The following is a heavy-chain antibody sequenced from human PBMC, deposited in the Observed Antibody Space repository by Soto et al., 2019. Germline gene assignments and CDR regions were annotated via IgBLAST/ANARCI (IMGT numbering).Heavy chain of an antibody. V-gene: IGHV1-8*01. D-gene: IGHD2-8*01. J-gene: IGHJ4*02. Sequence: QVQLVQSGAEVKKPGASVKVSCKASGYTFTSYDINWVRQATGQGLEWMGWMNPNNNNTGHAQKCQGRVTMTRNTSRSTAYMELSSLGSEYTAVYYCARGPHPYFNDYWGQGTLVTVSS. CDR2: MNPNNNNT. CDR3: ARGPHPYFNDY. CDR1: GYTFTSYD.